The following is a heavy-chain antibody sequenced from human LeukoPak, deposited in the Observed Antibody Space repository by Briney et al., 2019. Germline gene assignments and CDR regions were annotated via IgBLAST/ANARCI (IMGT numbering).Heavy chain of an antibody. CDR3: ASRYYDILSTSPRFDY. CDR1: GGSFIGYY. Sequence: SEALSLTCAGYGGSFIGYYWSWIRPPPGKGLEWIGEINHSGSTNYNPSLKSRVTISVDTSKNQFSLKLSSVTAADTAVYYCASRYYDILSTSPRFDYWGQGTLVTVSS. V-gene: IGHV4-34*01. J-gene: IGHJ4*02. D-gene: IGHD3-9*01. CDR2: INHSGST.